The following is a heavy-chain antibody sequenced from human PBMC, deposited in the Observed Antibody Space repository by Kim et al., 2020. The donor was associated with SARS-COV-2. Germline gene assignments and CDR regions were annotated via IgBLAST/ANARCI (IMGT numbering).Heavy chain of an antibody. CDR3: ARRPTGTFYGSGSPFDY. J-gene: IGHJ4*02. Sequence: SETLSLTCAVSGGSISSSNWWSWVRQPPGKGLEWIGEIYHSGSTNYNPSLKSRVTISVDKSKNQFSLKLSSVTAADTAVYYCARRPTGTFYGSGSPFDYWGQGTLVTVSS. CDR2: IYHSGST. D-gene: IGHD3-10*01. V-gene: IGHV4-4*02. CDR1: GGSISSSNW.